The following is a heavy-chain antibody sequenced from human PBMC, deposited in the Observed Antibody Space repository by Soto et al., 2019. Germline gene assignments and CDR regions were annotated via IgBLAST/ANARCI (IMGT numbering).Heavy chain of an antibody. V-gene: IGHV3-13*01. D-gene: IGHD3-3*01. Sequence: EVQLVESGGGLVQPGGSLRLSCAASGFTFSNYDMHWVRQATGKGLEWVSAIGTAGDTYYPGSVKGRFTISRENAKSSLYLQMNSLRAEDTAVYYCARESNPITTLPPTPSLGMDVWGPGTTVTVSS. CDR3: ARESNPITTLPPTPSLGMDV. CDR1: GFTFSNYD. CDR2: IGTAGDT. J-gene: IGHJ6*02.